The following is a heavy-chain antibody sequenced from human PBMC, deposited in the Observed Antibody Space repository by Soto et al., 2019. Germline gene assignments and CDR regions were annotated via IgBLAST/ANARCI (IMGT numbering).Heavy chain of an antibody. D-gene: IGHD3-22*01. CDR1: GGSISSYY. Sequence: QVQLQESGPGLVKPSETLSLTCTVSGGSISSYYWSWIRQPPGKGLEWIGYIYYSGSTNYNPSLKSRVTISVDTSKNQFSLKLSSVTAADTAVYYCARDKSAYYYDSSGYQNWFDPWGQGTLVTVSS. J-gene: IGHJ5*02. CDR2: IYYSGST. V-gene: IGHV4-59*01. CDR3: ARDKSAYYYDSSGYQNWFDP.